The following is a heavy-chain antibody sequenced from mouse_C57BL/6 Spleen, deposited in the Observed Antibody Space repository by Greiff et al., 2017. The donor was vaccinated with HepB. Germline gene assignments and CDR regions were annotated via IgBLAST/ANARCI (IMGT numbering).Heavy chain of an antibody. Sequence: EVRLVESGGGLVKPGGSLKLSCAASGFTFSSYAMSWVRQTPEKRLEWVATISDGGSYTYYPDNVKGRFTISRDNAKNNLYLQMSHLKSEDTAMYYCARVTTVDWYFDVWGTGTTVTVSS. CDR1: GFTFSSYA. V-gene: IGHV5-4*03. J-gene: IGHJ1*03. D-gene: IGHD1-1*01. CDR3: ARVTTVDWYFDV. CDR2: ISDGGSYT.